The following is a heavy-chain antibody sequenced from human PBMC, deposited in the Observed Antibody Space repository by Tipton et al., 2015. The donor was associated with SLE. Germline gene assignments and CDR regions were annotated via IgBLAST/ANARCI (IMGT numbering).Heavy chain of an antibody. D-gene: IGHD5-12*01. CDR3: ATNGHGETYEFFTEYLRH. J-gene: IGHJ1*01. Sequence: TLSLTCNVTGGAIGSHYWSWIRQPPGKGLEWIGYIYNTGSTNYNPSLKSRVTIELDPSKNQFSLKLSSVTAADTAVYYCATNGHGETYEFFTEYLRHWGQGTLVTVSS. CDR1: GGAIGSHY. V-gene: IGHV4-59*11. CDR2: IYNTGST.